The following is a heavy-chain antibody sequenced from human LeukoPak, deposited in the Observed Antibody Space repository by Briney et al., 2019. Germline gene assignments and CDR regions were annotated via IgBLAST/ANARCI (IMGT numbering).Heavy chain of an antibody. CDR3: ARGLAVAALLSDAFDI. Sequence: ASVKVACKASGYTFTSYDINWVRQATGQGLEWMGWMNPNSGNTGYAQKFQGRVTMTRNTSISTAYMELSSLRSEDTAVYYCARGLAVAALLSDAFDIWGQGTMVTVSS. D-gene: IGHD6-19*01. V-gene: IGHV1-8*01. CDR1: GYTFTSYD. J-gene: IGHJ3*02. CDR2: MNPNSGNT.